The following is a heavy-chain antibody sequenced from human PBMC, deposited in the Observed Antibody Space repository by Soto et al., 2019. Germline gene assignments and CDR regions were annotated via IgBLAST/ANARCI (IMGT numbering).Heavy chain of an antibody. V-gene: IGHV3-30*18. CDR1: GFTFSSYG. CDR2: ISYDGSNK. Sequence: GGSLRLSCAASGFTFSSYGMHWVRQAPGKGLEWVAVISYDGSNKYYADSVKGRFTISRDNSKNTLYLQMNSLRAEDTAVYYCAKETVMWPDYWGQGTLVTVSS. J-gene: IGHJ4*02. CDR3: AKETVMWPDY. D-gene: IGHD2-21*01.